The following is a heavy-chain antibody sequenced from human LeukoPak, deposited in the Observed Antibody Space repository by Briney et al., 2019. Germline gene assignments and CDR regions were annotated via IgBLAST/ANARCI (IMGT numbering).Heavy chain of an antibody. Sequence: GESRKISCKVSGFSLISYWSGWVRQMPGRGLEWMGIIYPFNSDIRYSPSSQGQVTVSFDKSISTAYLQWSSLKASDTAIYYCARRSVDYGMDVWGQGTTVTVSS. CDR3: ARRSVDYGMDV. J-gene: IGHJ6*02. CDR1: GFSLISYW. V-gene: IGHV5-51*01. CDR2: IYPFNSDI.